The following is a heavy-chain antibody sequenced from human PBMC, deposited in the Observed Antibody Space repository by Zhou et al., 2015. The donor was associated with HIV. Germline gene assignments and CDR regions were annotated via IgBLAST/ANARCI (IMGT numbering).Heavy chain of an antibody. D-gene: IGHD2-15*01. CDR3: ARDRPDPDEGYCSGGSCYRPDWFDP. Sequence: QVQLVQSGAEVKKPGASVKVSCKASGYTFTSYYMHWVRQAPGQGLEWMGIINPSGGSTSYAQKFQGRVTITADESTSTAYMELSSLRSEDTAVYYCARDRPDPDEGYCSGGSCYRPDWFDPGPGNPGHRLL. V-gene: IGHV1-46*01. J-gene: IGHJ5*02. CDR2: INPSGGST. CDR1: GYTFTSYY.